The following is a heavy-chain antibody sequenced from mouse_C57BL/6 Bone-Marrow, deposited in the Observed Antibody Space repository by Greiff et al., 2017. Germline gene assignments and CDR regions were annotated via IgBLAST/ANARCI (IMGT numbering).Heavy chain of an antibody. CDR3: ARWNYYGTYYYAMDY. V-gene: IGHV1-9*01. D-gene: IGHD1-1*01. Sequence: VQLQQSGAELMKPGASVKLSCKATGYTFTGYWIEWVKQRPGHGLEWIGEILPGSGSTNYHEKFKGKATFTADTSSNTAYMQLSSLTTEDSAIYYWARWNYYGTYYYAMDYWGQGTSVTVSS. CDR1: GYTFTGYW. J-gene: IGHJ4*01. CDR2: ILPGSGST.